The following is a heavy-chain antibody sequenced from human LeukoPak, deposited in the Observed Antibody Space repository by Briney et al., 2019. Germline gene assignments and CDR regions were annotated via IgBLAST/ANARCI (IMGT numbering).Heavy chain of an antibody. CDR3: ARVVVPAANYYMDV. D-gene: IGHD2-2*01. J-gene: IGHJ6*03. CDR2: ISAYNGNT. V-gene: IGHV1-18*01. CDR1: GHTFTSYG. Sequence: ASVKVSCKASGHTFTSYGISWVRQAPGQGLEWMGWISAYNGNTNYAQKLQGRVTMTTDTSTSTAYMELRSLRSDDTAVYYCARVVVPAANYYMDVWGKGTTVTVSS.